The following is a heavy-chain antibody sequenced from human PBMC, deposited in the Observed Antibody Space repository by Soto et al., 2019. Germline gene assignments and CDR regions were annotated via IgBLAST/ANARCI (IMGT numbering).Heavy chain of an antibody. D-gene: IGHD2-2*01. CDR3: ARNAGTQTDIVGVTAALATGRDV. CDR1: GVTFSSYA. J-gene: IGHJ6*02. Sequence: SVKLSCKSSGVTFSSYAISWVRQAPGQGLEWMGGIIPIFGTANYAQKFQGRVTITADESTSTAYMELSSLRSEDTAVYYCARNAGTQTDIVGVTAALATGRDVWGQGKTVT. V-gene: IGHV1-69*13. CDR2: IIPIFGTA.